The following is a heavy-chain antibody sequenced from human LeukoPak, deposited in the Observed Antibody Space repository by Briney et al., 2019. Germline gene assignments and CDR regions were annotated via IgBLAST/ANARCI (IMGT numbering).Heavy chain of an antibody. CDR2: IIPIFGTA. D-gene: IGHD3-22*01. Sequence: ASVKVSCKASGGTFSSYAISWVRQAPGQGLEWMGGIIPIFGTASYAQKFQGRVTITTDESTSTAYMELSSLRSEDKAVYYCARASDSSGYYSGGGGYFDYWGQGTLVTVSS. CDR3: ARASDSSGYYSGGGGYFDY. J-gene: IGHJ4*02. CDR1: GGTFSSYA. V-gene: IGHV1-69*05.